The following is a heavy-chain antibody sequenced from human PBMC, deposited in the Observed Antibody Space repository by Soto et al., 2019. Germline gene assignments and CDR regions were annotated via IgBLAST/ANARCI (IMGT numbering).Heavy chain of an antibody. Sequence: VAVIWYDGSNKYYADSVKGRFTISRDNYKNTLYLQMNSLRAEDTAVYYCARSTFCSGGSCYSVYFDYWGQGTLVTVSS. V-gene: IGHV3-33*01. D-gene: IGHD2-15*01. CDR3: ARSTFCSGGSCYSVYFDY. CDR2: IWYDGSNK. J-gene: IGHJ4*02.